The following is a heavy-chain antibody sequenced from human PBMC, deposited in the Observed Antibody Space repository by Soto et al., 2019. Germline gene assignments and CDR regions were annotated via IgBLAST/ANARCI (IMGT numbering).Heavy chain of an antibody. CDR2: IIPIFGTA. CDR3: ARDTPREAVAGGGCGY. CDR1: GGTFSSYA. V-gene: IGHV1-69*12. D-gene: IGHD6-19*01. Sequence: QVQLVQSGAEVKKPGSSVKVSCKASGGTFSSYAISWVRQAPGQGLEWMGGIIPIFGTANYAQKFQGRVTITADESTSTAYMELSSMRSEDTAVYYCARDTPREAVAGGGCGYWGQGTLVTVSS. J-gene: IGHJ4*02.